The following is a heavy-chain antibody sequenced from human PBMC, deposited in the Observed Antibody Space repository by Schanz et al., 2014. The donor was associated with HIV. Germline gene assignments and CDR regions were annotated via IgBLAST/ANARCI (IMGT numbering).Heavy chain of an antibody. J-gene: IGHJ6*02. CDR3: AKDGNLYDSRYRGKGNYYHYYGMDV. V-gene: IGHV3-30*18. CDR1: GFSFDSFG. Sequence: QVQLVESGGGVVQPGRSLRLSCVASGFSFDSFGMHWVRRAPGKGLGWVAVISYDGVNKHFADSVKGRFTISRDNSKNTLYLQVKRLRTEDTAVYFCAKDGNLYDSRYRGKGNYYHYYGMDVWGQGTTVTVS. D-gene: IGHD3-22*01. CDR2: ISYDGVNK.